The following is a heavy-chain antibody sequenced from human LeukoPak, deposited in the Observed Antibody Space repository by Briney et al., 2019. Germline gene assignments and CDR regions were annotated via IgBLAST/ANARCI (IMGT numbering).Heavy chain of an antibody. CDR2: INHSGST. CDR3: ASREELRGPFAKDY. Sequence: PSETLSLTCAVYGGSFSGYYWSWIRQPPGKGLEWIGEINHSGSTNYNPSLKSRVTISVDTSKNQFSLKLSSVTAADTAVYYCASREELRGPFAKDYWGQGTLVTVSS. D-gene: IGHD1-7*01. V-gene: IGHV4-34*01. CDR1: GGSFSGYY. J-gene: IGHJ4*02.